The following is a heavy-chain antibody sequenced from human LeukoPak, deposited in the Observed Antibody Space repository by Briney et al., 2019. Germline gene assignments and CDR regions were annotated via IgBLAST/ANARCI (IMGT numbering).Heavy chain of an antibody. CDR2: MNPNSGNT. Sequence: ASVKVSCKASGYTFTSYYMHWVRQATGQGLEWMGWMNPNSGNTGYAQKFQGRVTMTTDTSTSTAYMELRSLRSDDTAVYYCARVYGWLFPFDYWGQGTLVTASS. D-gene: IGHD3-22*01. J-gene: IGHJ4*02. V-gene: IGHV1-8*02. CDR1: GYTFTSYY. CDR3: ARVYGWLFPFDY.